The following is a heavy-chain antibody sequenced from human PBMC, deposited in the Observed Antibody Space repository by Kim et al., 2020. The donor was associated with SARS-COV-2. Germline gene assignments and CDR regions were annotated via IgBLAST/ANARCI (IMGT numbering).Heavy chain of an antibody. CDR1: GFTFSSYA. CDR3: AKVEWVWLGYCSSTSCPGTFDY. CDR2: ISGSGGST. Sequence: GGSLRLSCAASGFTFSSYAMSWVRQAPGKGLEWVSAISGSGGSTYYADSVKGRFTISRDNSKNTLYLQMNSLRAEDTAVYYCAKVEWVWLGYCSSTSCPGTFDYWGQGTLVTVSS. J-gene: IGHJ4*02. D-gene: IGHD2-2*01. V-gene: IGHV3-23*01.